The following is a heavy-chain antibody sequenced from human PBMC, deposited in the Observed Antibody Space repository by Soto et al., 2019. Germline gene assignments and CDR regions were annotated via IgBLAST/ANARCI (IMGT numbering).Heavy chain of an antibody. CDR2: IIPIFGTA. CDR1: GGTFSSYA. D-gene: IGHD3-22*01. V-gene: IGHV1-69*13. CDR3: ASDRETSSGYYSLDAFDI. Sequence: SVKVSCKVSGGTFSSYAISWVRQAPGQGLEWMGGIIPIFGTANYAQKFQGRVTITADESTSTAYMELSSLRSEDTAVYYCASDRETSSGYYSLDAFDIWGQGTMVTVSS. J-gene: IGHJ3*02.